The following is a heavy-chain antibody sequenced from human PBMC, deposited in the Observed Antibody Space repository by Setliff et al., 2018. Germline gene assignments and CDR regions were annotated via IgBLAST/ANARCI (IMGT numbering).Heavy chain of an antibody. V-gene: IGHV4-39*01. J-gene: IGHJ6*03. CDR2: IHYSGST. CDR3: ARLSGFLYIDV. CDR1: GGSISSGTYY. Sequence: PSETLSLTCTVSGGSISSGTYYWGWIRQPPGKGLEWIGSIHYSGSTYYNPSLKSRVTVSVDTSKNQFSLKLSSVTAADTAVYYCARLSGFLYIDVWGKGTTVTVSS. D-gene: IGHD3-3*01.